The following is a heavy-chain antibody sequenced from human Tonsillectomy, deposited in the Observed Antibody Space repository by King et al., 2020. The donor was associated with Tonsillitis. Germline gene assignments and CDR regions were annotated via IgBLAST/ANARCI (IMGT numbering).Heavy chain of an antibody. D-gene: IGHD3-16*02. J-gene: IGHJ5*02. CDR3: ATSRQVLPAPYDSVWGGYRYTGWFDP. Sequence: VQLQESGPGLVKPSETLSLTCTVSGGSVSSSSYYWSWIRQPPGKGLEWIGYISYSGSTNYNPSLKSRVTISVDKSKNLFSLKLTSVTAADTAVYYCATSRQVLPAPYDSVWGGYRYTGWFDPWGQGTLVTVSS. V-gene: IGHV4-61*01. CDR1: GGSVSSSSYY. CDR2: ISYSGST.